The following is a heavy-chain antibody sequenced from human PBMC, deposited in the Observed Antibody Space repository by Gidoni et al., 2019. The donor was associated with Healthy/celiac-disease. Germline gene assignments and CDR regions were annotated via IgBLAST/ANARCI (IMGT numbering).Heavy chain of an antibody. CDR3: ASGYDFWSGYYPYYYYGMDV. V-gene: IGHV4-39*01. D-gene: IGHD3-3*01. J-gene: IGHJ6*02. Sequence: QLQLQESGPGLVKPSATLSLTCTVSGGSISSSSYYWGWIRQPPGKGLEWIGSIYYSGSTYYNPSLKSRVTISVDTSKNQFSLKLSSVTAADTAVYYCASGYDFWSGYYPYYYYGMDVWGQGTTVTVSS. CDR2: IYYSGST. CDR1: GGSISSSSYY.